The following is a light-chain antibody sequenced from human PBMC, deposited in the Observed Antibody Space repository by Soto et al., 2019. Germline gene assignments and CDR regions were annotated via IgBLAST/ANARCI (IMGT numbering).Light chain of an antibody. CDR3: QSYDTSLRDWV. Sequence: QSVLTQPPSVSGAPGQRVTISCTGSSSNIGAGYDVHWYQQLPGKAPKLLIYVNANRPSGVPDRFSGSKSDTSASLAIVGLQADHEADYYCQSYDTSLRDWVFGGGTKLTVL. CDR1: SSNIGAGYD. J-gene: IGLJ3*02. CDR2: VNA. V-gene: IGLV1-40*01.